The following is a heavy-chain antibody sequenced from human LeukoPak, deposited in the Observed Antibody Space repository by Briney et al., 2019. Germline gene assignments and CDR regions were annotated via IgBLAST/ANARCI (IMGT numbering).Heavy chain of an antibody. CDR1: GYTFTNYW. CDR2: VYPGNSDT. J-gene: IGHJ4*02. D-gene: IGHD2-2*01. CDR3: ARWGTVRRFVVDH. Sequence: GESLKISCEGSGYTFTNYWIGWVRQMPGKGLEWMGIVYPGNSDTRYSPSFQGQVTISADKSISTAYLQWSSLKASDTAMYYCARWGTVRRFVVDHWGQGTLATVSS. V-gene: IGHV5-51*01.